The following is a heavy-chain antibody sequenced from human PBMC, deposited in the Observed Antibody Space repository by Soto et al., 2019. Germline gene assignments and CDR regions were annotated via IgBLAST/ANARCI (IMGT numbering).Heavy chain of an antibody. CDR1: GGSLSNYG. V-gene: IGHV1-69*12. CDR3: ARGDSTKIVVTTYYAMDD. J-gene: IGHJ6*02. CDR2: IIPVFGTA. Sequence: QVQLVQSGAEVQKPGSSVKVSCKASGGSLSNYGISCVRQAPGQGLGWMGGIIPVFGTANYAQKLQGRVTITADESTRIVYMDVNSLRSEDTAVYYCARGDSTKIVVTTYYAMDDWCRGTTVTVSS. D-gene: IGHD3-9*01.